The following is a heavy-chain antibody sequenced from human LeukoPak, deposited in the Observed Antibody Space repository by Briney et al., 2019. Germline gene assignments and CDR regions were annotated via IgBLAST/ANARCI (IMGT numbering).Heavy chain of an antibody. V-gene: IGHV4-30-2*01. Sequence: SETLSLTCAVSGGSISSGGYSWSWIRQPPGKGLEWIGYIYHSGSTYYNPSLKSRVTISVDRSKNQFSLKLGSVTAADTAVYYCARGGDDSSGYWTAFDIWGQGTMVTVSS. CDR3: ARGGDDSSGYWTAFDI. CDR2: IYHSGST. D-gene: IGHD3-22*01. CDR1: GGSISSGGYS. J-gene: IGHJ3*02.